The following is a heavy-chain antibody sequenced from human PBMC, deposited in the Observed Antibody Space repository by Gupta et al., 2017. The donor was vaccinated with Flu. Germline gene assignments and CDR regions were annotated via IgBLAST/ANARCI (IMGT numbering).Heavy chain of an antibody. CDR3: ARDAREGVRGGGLDV. Sequence: QLQLVQSGAEVTKPGASVTVSCKASGYTFTNIYIHWVRQAPGQGLDWMGVINSSGGSTDDAQRFQGRVTMSRDTSTSTVYMELSSLTSGDTSIYYWARDAREGVRGGGLDVWGQGTTVTVSS. V-gene: IGHV1-46*01. CDR1: GYTFTNIY. CDR2: INSSGGST. D-gene: IGHD3-10*01. J-gene: IGHJ6*02.